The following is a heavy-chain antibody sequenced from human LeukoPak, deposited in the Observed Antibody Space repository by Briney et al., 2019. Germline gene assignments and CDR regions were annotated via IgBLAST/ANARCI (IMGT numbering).Heavy chain of an antibody. Sequence: GASVNVSCKASGDTFSSYAITWVRQAPGQGLEWVGLINPTGTTTLYAQKFQGRVTLTRDMSTSTDYMELRSLKSEDTAVYYCARDNSVGDIAWWFDPWGQGTLVTVSS. V-gene: IGHV1-46*01. J-gene: IGHJ5*02. CDR2: INPTGTTT. D-gene: IGHD3-10*01. CDR3: ARDNSVGDIAWWFDP. CDR1: GDTFSSYA.